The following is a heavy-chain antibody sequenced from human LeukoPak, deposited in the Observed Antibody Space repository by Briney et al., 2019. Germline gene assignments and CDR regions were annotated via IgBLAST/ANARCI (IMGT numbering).Heavy chain of an antibody. CDR1: GFTFSSYA. V-gene: IGHV3-23*01. Sequence: GGSLRLSCAASGFTFSSYAMSWVRQAPGKGLEWVSAISGSGGSTYYADSVKGRFTISRDNSKNTLYLRMNSLRAEDTAVYYCAKKDYGDYEAWFDPWGQGTLVTVSS. CDR2: ISGSGGST. J-gene: IGHJ5*02. CDR3: AKKDYGDYEAWFDP. D-gene: IGHD4-17*01.